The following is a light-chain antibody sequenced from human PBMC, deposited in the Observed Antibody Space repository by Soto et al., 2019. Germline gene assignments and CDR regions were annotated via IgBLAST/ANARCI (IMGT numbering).Light chain of an antibody. CDR1: RSDVGSYNF. CDR3: CSYAGPSTI. Sequence: QSVLTQPASVSGSPGQSITISCTGTRSDVGSYNFVSWFQQHPCKVPKLIIYDGTERPSGVSNRFSASKSGNTASLTISGLQPEDEADYYCCSYAGPSTIFGGGTKLTVL. J-gene: IGLJ2*01. V-gene: IGLV2-23*01. CDR2: DGT.